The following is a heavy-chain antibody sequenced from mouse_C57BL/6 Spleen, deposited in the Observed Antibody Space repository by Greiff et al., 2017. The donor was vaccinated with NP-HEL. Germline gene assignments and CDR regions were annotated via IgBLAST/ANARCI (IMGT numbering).Heavy chain of an antibody. CDR1: GYTFTSYG. J-gene: IGHJ2*01. CDR2: IYPRSGNT. CDR3: ARSDYGSTYCFDY. V-gene: IGHV1-81*01. Sequence: LVESGAELARPGASVKLSCKASGYTFTSYGISWVKQRTGQGLEWIGEIYPRSGNTYYNEKFKGKATLTADKSSSTAYMELRSLTSGDSAVYFCARSDYGSTYCFDYWGQGTTLTVSS. D-gene: IGHD1-1*01.